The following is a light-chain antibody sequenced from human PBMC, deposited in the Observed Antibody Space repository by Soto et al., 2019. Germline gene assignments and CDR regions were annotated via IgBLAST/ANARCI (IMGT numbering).Light chain of an antibody. CDR2: KAS. V-gene: IGKV1-5*03. CDR3: QQYNDYPWT. Sequence: DIQMTQSPSTLSASVGERVTITCRASQSISSWLAWYQQKPGKAPKLLIYKASSLESGVPSRFSGSGSGTEFTLTISSLQPDDFATYYCQQYNDYPWTFGQGTQVEIK. J-gene: IGKJ1*01. CDR1: QSISSW.